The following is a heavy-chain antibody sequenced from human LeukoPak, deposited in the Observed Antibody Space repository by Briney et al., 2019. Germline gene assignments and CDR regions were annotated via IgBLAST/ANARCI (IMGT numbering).Heavy chain of an antibody. CDR2: MNPNSGNT. CDR3: ARGPSFDYDFWSGWSLNYYYGMDV. D-gene: IGHD3-3*01. J-gene: IGHJ6*02. Sequence: ASVKVSCKASGYTLTSYDINWVRQATGQGLEWMGWMNPNSGNTGYAQKFQGRVTMTRNTSISTAYMELSSLRSEDTAVYYCARGPSFDYDFWSGWSLNYYYGMDVWGQGTTVTVSS. V-gene: IGHV1-8*01. CDR1: GYTLTSYD.